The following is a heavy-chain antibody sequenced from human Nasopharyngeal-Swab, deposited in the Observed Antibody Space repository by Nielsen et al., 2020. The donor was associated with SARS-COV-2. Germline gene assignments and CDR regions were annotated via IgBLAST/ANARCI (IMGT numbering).Heavy chain of an antibody. CDR1: GGSISSSSYY. CDR3: ARDNNYYDSSGYLFFDY. J-gene: IGHJ4*02. V-gene: IGHV4-39*07. CDR2: IYYSGGT. D-gene: IGHD3-22*01. Sequence: SETLSLTCTVSGGSISSSSYYWGWIRQPPGKGLEWIGSIYYSGGTYYNPSLKSRVTISVDTSKNQFSLKLSSVTAADTAVYYCARDNNYYDSSGYLFFDYWGQGTLVTVSS.